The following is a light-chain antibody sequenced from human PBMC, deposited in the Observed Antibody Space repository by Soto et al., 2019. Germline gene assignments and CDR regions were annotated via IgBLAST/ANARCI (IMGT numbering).Light chain of an antibody. CDR2: GAS. CDR1: QSVTNNY. V-gene: IGKV3-20*01. CDR3: QQYGSSPRT. J-gene: IGKJ1*01. Sequence: EVVLAQSPGTLSLSPGERATLSCRASQSVTNNYLAWFQQKLGQAPRLLIYGASTRAIGIPDRFIGSGSGTDFTLTISTLEPEDFAVYYCQQYGSSPRTFGQGTKLESK.